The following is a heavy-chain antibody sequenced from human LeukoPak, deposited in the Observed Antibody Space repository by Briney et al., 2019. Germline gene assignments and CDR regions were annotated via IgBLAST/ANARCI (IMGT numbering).Heavy chain of an antibody. Sequence: QPGGSLRLSCAASGFTFSSYAMSWVRQAPGKGLEWVSAISGSGGSTYYADSVKGRFTISRDNSKNTLYLQMNSLRAEDTAVYYCARDRVLTTVTAPYTDYWGQGTLVTVSS. V-gene: IGHV3-23*01. J-gene: IGHJ4*02. CDR3: ARDRVLTTVTAPYTDY. CDR1: GFTFSSYA. CDR2: ISGSGGST. D-gene: IGHD4-17*01.